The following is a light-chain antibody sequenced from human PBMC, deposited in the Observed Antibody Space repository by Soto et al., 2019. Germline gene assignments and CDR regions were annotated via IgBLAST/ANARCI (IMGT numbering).Light chain of an antibody. V-gene: IGKV3-20*01. CDR2: GAS. CDR3: QQYGDSPRT. J-gene: IGKJ1*01. Sequence: EIVLTQSPGTLSLSPGERATLSFSASQTVSSSYLAWYQQKPGQAPRLLIYGASSRATGIPDRFSGSGSGTDFTLTISRLEPEDFAVYYCQQYGDSPRTFGQGTKVDIK. CDR1: QTVSSSY.